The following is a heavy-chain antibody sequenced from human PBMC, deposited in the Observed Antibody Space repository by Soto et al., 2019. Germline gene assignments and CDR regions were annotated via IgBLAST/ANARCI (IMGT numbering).Heavy chain of an antibody. CDR2: MNPDGSTR. J-gene: IGHJ4*02. Sequence: EVQLVESGGDLVQPGGSLRPSCEASGFTFSSNWMHWVRQGPGKGLVWVSRMNPDGSTRGYADSVKGRFTISRDNARNTVFLQLSSMRAEDTAVYYCARGGEVGAGQYYLDDSWGQGAHVTVSS. V-gene: IGHV3-74*01. D-gene: IGHD2-21*01. CDR1: GFTFSSNW. CDR3: ARGGEVGAGQYYLDDS.